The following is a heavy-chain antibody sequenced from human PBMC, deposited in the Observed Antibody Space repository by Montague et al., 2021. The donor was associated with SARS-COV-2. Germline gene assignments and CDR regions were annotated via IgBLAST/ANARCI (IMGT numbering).Heavy chain of an antibody. CDR1: GFTFGNYW. J-gene: IGHJ4*02. D-gene: IGHD5-12*01. CDR2: INSDGSST. Sequence: SLRLSCAASGFTFGNYWMHWVRQAPGKGLVWVSRINSDGSSTTYADSVKGRFTISRDNAKNTVYLQMNSLRAEDSAVYYCASDSRYSGYEADYWGQGTLVTVSS. CDR3: ASDSRYSGYEADY. V-gene: IGHV3-74*01.